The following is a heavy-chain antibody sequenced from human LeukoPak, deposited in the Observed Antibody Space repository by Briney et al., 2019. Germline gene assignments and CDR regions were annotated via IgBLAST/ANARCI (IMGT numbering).Heavy chain of an antibody. J-gene: IGHJ4*02. D-gene: IGHD3-10*01. CDR2: IYYSGST. V-gene: IGHV4-34*01. Sequence: SETLSLTCAVYGGSFSGYYWSWIRQPPGKGLEWIGSIYYSGSTYYNPSLKSRVTISVDTSKNQFSLKLSSVTAADTAVYYCARHLRYYYGSGRRYYFDYWGQGTLVTVSS. CDR3: ARHLRYYYGSGRRYYFDY. CDR1: GGSFSGYY.